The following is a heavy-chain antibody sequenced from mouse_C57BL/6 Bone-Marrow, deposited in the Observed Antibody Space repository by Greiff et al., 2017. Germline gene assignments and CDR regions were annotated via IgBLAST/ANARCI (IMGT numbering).Heavy chain of an antibody. J-gene: IGHJ4*01. CDR1: GFSFNTYA. CDR2: IRSKSNNDAT. D-gene: IGHD2-3*01. Sequence: EVTVVESGGGLVQPKGSLKLSCAASGFSFNTYAMNWVRQAPGKGLEWVARIRSKSNNDATYYADSVKDSFTISKDDSESMLYLQINHLKTEDTAMYYCVRQEWDGEAMDYWGQGTSVTVSS. CDR3: VRQEWDGEAMDY. V-gene: IGHV10-1*01.